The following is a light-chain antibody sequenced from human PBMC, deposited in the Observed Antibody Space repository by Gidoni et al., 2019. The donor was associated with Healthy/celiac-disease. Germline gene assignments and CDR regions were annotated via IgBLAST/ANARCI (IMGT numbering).Light chain of an antibody. CDR2: DAS. CDR1: QSVSSY. Sequence: EIVLTQSPATLSLSTGERATLSCRASQSVSSYLAWYQQKPGQAPRLLIYDASNRATGIPARFSGSGSGTYFTLTISSLEPEDFSVYYCQQRSNWLTFGGGTKVEIK. V-gene: IGKV3-11*01. J-gene: IGKJ4*01. CDR3: QQRSNWLT.